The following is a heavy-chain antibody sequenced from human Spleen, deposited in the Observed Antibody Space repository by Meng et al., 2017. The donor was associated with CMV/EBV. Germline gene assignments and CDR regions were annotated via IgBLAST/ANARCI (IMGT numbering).Heavy chain of an antibody. J-gene: IGHJ4*02. CDR2: VNHSENI. V-gene: IGHV4-34*01. CDR3: ARDAPGYDFWSGYGY. D-gene: IGHD3-3*01. Sequence: SETLSLTCAVYGGSFRGFYWTWIRQSPGKGLEWIGEVNHSENISYNPSLKSRVSISIDTSKNHFSLKLTSVTAADTAIYYCARDAPGYDFWSGYGYWGQGTLVTVSS. CDR1: GGSFRGFY.